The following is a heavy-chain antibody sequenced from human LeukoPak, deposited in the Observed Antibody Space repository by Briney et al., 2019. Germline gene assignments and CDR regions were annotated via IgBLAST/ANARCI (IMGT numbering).Heavy chain of an antibody. V-gene: IGHV1-18*01. J-gene: IGHJ4*02. D-gene: IGHD3-16*01. Sequence: ASVKVSCKASGYTFNSYGISWVRQAPGQGLEWMGWISAYNGNTNYAQKLQGRVTMTTDTSTSTAYMELRSLRSDDTAVYYCARGTRGSPNYYFDYWGQGTLVTVSS. CDR3: ARGTRGSPNYYFDY. CDR2: ISAYNGNT. CDR1: GYTFNSYG.